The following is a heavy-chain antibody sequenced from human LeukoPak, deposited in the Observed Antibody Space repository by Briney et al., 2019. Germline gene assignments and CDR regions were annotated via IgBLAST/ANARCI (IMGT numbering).Heavy chain of an antibody. Sequence: PGGSLRLSCAASGFTFSSYSMNWVRQAPGKGLEWVSSISSSSSYIYYADSVKGRFTISGDNAKNSLYLQMNSLRAEDTAVYYCARAPEGDYSNFDFDYWGQGTLVTVSS. J-gene: IGHJ4*02. CDR1: GFTFSSYS. CDR3: ARAPEGDYSNFDFDY. V-gene: IGHV3-21*01. CDR2: ISSSSSYI. D-gene: IGHD4-11*01.